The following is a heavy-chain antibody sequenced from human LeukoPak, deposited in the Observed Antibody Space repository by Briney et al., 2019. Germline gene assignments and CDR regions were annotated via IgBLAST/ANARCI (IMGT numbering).Heavy chain of an antibody. CDR3: ARDGPNIVLMVYALYYYYGMDV. CDR1: GFTFSSYW. Sequence: PGGSLRLSCAASGFTFSSYWMSWVRQAPGKGLEWVANIKQGGSAKYYVDSVKGRFTISRDNAKKSLYLQMNSLRAEDTAVYYCARDGPNIVLMVYALYYYYGMDVWGQGTTVTVSS. J-gene: IGHJ6*02. V-gene: IGHV3-7*01. D-gene: IGHD2-8*01. CDR2: IKQGGSAK.